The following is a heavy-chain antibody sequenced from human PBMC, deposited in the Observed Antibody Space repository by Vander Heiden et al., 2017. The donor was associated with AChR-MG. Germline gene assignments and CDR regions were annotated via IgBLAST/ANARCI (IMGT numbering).Heavy chain of an antibody. CDR3: AREGGELRFLEWLSSYYYYYGMDV. V-gene: IGHV1-18*01. Sequence: QVQLVQSGAEVKKPGASVTVSCKAAAYTFTSYGISWVRQAPGQGVEWRGWISAYNGNTNYAQKLQGRVTMTTDTSTSTAYMELRSLRSDDTAVYYCAREGGELRFLEWLSSYYYYYGMDVWGQGTTVTVSS. J-gene: IGHJ6*02. CDR1: AYTFTSYG. CDR2: ISAYNGNT. D-gene: IGHD3-3*01.